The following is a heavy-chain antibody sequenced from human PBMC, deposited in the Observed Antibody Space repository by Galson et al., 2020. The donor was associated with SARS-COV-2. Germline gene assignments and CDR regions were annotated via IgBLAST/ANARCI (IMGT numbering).Heavy chain of an antibody. J-gene: IGHJ4*02. CDR1: GFILSDHY. CDR3: TRAQSSSWYF. Sequence: GGSLRLSCAVSGFILSDHYVDWVRQAPGRGLEWVGRITDRADGYITYYAASVKGRFTISRDDSENSLYLQMNSLKTGDTAMYYCTRAQSSSWYFGGQGTLVTVSS. D-gene: IGHD6-13*01. CDR2: ITDRADGYIT. V-gene: IGHV3-72*01.